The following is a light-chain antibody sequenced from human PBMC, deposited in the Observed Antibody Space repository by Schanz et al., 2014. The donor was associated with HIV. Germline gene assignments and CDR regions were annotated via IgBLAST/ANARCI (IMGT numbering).Light chain of an antibody. CDR3: CSYAGSYTWV. V-gene: IGLV2-23*02. J-gene: IGLJ2*01. Sequence: QSALTQPASVSGSPGQSITISCTGPNRDFGIYELISWYQHHPGKAPKLMIYDVTNRPSGVSNRFSGSKSGNTASLTISGLQAEDEDDYYCCSYAGSYTWVFGGGTKLTVL. CDR2: DVT. CDR1: NRDFGIYEL.